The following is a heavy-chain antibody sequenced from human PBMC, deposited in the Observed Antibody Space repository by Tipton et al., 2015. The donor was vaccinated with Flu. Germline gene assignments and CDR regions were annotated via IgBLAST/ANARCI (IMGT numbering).Heavy chain of an antibody. CDR3: AARITIFGVAPYYFDY. J-gene: IGHJ4*02. CDR2: ISSSSSTI. D-gene: IGHD3-3*01. V-gene: IGHV3-48*01. Sequence: SLRLSCAASGFAFSSYSMNWVRQAPGKGLEWVSYISSSSSTIYYADSVKGRFTISRDNAKNSLYLQMNSLRAEDTAVYYCAARITIFGVAPYYFDYWGQGTLVTVSS. CDR1: GFAFSSYS.